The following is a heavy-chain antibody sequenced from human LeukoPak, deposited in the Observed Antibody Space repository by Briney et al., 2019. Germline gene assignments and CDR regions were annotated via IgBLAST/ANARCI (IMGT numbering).Heavy chain of an antibody. V-gene: IGHV1-18*01. Sequence: ASVRVSCKASGYTFTSYGISWVRPAPGQGLEWVGWISASNGNTDYAQKFQGRVTMTTDTSTTTAYMELRSLRSDDTAVYYCATDTSYSWYDTFGEYWGQGTLVTVSS. CDR1: GYTFTSYG. D-gene: IGHD6-13*01. CDR3: ATDTSYSWYDTFGEY. CDR2: ISASNGNT. J-gene: IGHJ4*02.